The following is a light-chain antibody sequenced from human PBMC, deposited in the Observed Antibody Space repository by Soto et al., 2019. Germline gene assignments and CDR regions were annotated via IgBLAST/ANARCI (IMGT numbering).Light chain of an antibody. CDR2: TIS. V-gene: IGKV2-24*01. CDR1: QSLVHSDGNTY. Sequence: DIVVTQTPLSSPVTLGQPAAISCRSSQSLVHSDGNTYLSWLQQRPGQAPRILIYTISNRVSGVPDRFRGSGAGTDFTLTISRGEAEDVGVYYCLQATQVPWTFGQGTKVEIK. CDR3: LQATQVPWT. J-gene: IGKJ1*01.